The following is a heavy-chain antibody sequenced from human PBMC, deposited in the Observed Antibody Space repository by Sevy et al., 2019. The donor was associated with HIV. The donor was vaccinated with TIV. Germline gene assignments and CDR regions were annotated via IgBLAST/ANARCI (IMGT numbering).Heavy chain of an antibody. V-gene: IGHV3-23*01. CDR3: AQHTPRYYYDSSGYLY. D-gene: IGHD3-22*01. J-gene: IGHJ4*02. CDR1: GFTVSRYA. CDR2: ISGSGGST. Sequence: GGSLRLSCAASGFTVSRYAMSWVRQAPGKGLEWVSAISGSGGSTYYADSVKGRFTISRDNSKNTLYLQMNSLRAEDTAVYYCAQHTPRYYYDSSGYLYWGQGTLVTVSS.